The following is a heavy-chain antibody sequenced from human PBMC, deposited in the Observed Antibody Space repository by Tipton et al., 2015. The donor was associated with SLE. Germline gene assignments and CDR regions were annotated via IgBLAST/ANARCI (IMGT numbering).Heavy chain of an antibody. J-gene: IGHJ4*02. CDR1: GGSISSADYY. CDR2: IYCTMSA. CDR3: ARTANTARVDN. Sequence: GLVKPSQTLSLTCTVSGGSISSADYYWGWIRQHPGKGLEWNGYIYCTMSAYYNPSLKSRVIISLDTSKNQLFLTLSSVTAADTAIYYCARTANTARVDNWGQGTLVTVSS. D-gene: IGHD2-2*02. V-gene: IGHV4-31*03.